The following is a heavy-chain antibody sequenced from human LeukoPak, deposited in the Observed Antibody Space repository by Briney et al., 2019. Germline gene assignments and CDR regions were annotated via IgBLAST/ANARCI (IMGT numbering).Heavy chain of an antibody. D-gene: IGHD1-26*01. V-gene: IGHV3-30-3*01. CDR2: TSSDLNVK. CDR1: GFTFRNYV. Sequence: GGSLRLSCAASGFTFRNYVIHWVRQAPGKGLVWVAVTSSDLNVKLYADSVKGRFTIPRDNAKNTLYLQMNSLKAEDTAIYYCARDQDGRGPTIDYWGLGTLATVSS. J-gene: IGHJ4*02. CDR3: ARDQDGRGPTIDY.